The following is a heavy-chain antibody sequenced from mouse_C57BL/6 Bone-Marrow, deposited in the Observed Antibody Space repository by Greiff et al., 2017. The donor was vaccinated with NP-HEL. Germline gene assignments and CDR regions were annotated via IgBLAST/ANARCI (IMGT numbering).Heavy chain of an antibody. CDR3: AREENWDFDY. J-gene: IGHJ2*01. Sequence: EVKLQESGPGLVKPSQSLSLTCSVTGYSITSGYYWNWIRQFPGNKLEWMGYISYDGSNNYNPSLKNRISITRDTSKNQFFLKLNSVTTEDTATYYCAREENWDFDYWGQGTTLTVSS. CDR2: ISYDGSN. CDR1: GYSITSGYY. V-gene: IGHV3-6*01. D-gene: IGHD4-1*01.